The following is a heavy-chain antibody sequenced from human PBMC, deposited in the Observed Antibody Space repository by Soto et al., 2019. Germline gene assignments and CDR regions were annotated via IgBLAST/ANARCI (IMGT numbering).Heavy chain of an antibody. V-gene: IGHV4-34*01. CDR2: INHSGST. D-gene: IGHD3-3*01. CDR1: GGSFSGYY. CDR3: AREPPGWRSLEWFTFGWFDP. J-gene: IGHJ5*02. Sequence: QVQLQQWGAGLLKPSETLSLTCAVYGGSFSGYYWSWIRQPPGKGLEWIGEINHSGSTNYNPSLKSRVTISVDTSKNQFSLKLSSVTAADTAVYYCAREPPGWRSLEWFTFGWFDPWGQGTLVTVSS.